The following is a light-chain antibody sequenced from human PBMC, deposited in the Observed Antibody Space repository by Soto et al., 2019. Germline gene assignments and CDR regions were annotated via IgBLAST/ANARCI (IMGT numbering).Light chain of an antibody. Sequence: EIVMTQSPATLSVSPGERATLSCRASQSVSSSLAWYQQKPGQAPRLLIYGASCRATGIPARFSGSGSGTEFTLTISSLQPEDFATYYCQQSDSTPGTFGQGTRLEIK. V-gene: IGKV3-15*01. CDR3: QQSDSTPGT. J-gene: IGKJ5*01. CDR1: QSVSSS. CDR2: GAS.